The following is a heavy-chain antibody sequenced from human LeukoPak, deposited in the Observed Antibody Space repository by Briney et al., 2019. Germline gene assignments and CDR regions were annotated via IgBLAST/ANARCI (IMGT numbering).Heavy chain of an antibody. CDR3: AREGYCSGGSCSGDY. CDR2: IYHSGST. D-gene: IGHD2-15*01. J-gene: IGHJ4*02. V-gene: IGHV4-38-2*02. CDR1: GYSISSGYY. Sequence: PSETLSLTCTVSGYSISSGYYWGWIRQPPGKGLEWIGSIYHSGSTYYDPSLKSRVTISVDTSKNQFSLKLSSVTAADTAVYYCAREGYCSGGSCSGDYWGQGTLATVSS.